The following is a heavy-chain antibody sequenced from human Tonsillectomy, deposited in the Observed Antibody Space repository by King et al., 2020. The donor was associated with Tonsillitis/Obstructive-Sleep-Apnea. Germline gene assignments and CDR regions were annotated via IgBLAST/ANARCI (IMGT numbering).Heavy chain of an antibody. J-gene: IGHJ5*02. Sequence: VQLVESGGGAVQPGRSLRLSCAASGFTFSSYAMHWVRQAPGKGLEWVAVISYDGSKKYYADSVKGRFTISRDKSKNTLYLQMNSLRAEDTAVYYCARGGRFLEWLLKNWFDTWGQGTLVTVSS. CDR3: ARGGRFLEWLLKNWFDT. D-gene: IGHD3-3*01. V-gene: IGHV3-30*04. CDR2: ISYDGSKK. CDR1: GFTFSSYA.